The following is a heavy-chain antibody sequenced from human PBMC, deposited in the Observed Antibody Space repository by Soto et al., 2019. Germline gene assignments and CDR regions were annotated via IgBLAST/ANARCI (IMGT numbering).Heavy chain of an antibody. J-gene: IGHJ5*02. CDR1: GGSITSGNSYS. V-gene: IGHV4-30-2*01. Sequence: KPSETLSLTCAVSGGSITSGNSYSWAWIRQPPGRSLEWIGSISQTGATSYNPSLKSRVSVSLDKSKNQFSLRLSSVTAADMAVYYCARAVSPYFGTWFDPWGQGTLVTVSS. D-gene: IGHD3-10*01. CDR2: ISQTGAT. CDR3: ARAVSPYFGTWFDP.